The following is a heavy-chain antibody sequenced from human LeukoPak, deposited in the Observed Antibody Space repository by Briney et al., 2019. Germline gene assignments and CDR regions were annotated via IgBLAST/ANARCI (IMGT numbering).Heavy chain of an antibody. J-gene: IGHJ3*02. CDR1: GLSLSTSGVG. CDR2: IYWNDDK. V-gene: IGHV2-5*01. D-gene: IGHD2-2*01. Sequence: SGPTLVKPTQTLTLTFTFSGLSLSTSGVGVGWIRQPPGKALEWLALIYWNDDKRYSPSLKSSLTITKDTSKNQMVLTMTNMDPVDTATYYCAHRSIVVVPAAKWAPHFDIWGQGTMVTVSS. CDR3: AHRSIVVVPAAKWAPHFDI.